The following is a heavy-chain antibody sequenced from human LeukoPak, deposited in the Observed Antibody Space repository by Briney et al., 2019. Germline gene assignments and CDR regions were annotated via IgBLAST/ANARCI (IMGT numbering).Heavy chain of an antibody. Sequence: SETLSLTCTVSGGSISSSSYYWGWIRQPPGKGLEWIGSIYYSGSTYYNPSLKSRVTISVDTSKNQFSLKLSSVTAADTAVYYCAGDGGFGELFYFDYWGQGTLVTVSS. CDR1: GGSISSSSYY. J-gene: IGHJ4*02. D-gene: IGHD3-10*01. CDR3: AGDGGFGELFYFDY. V-gene: IGHV4-39*01. CDR2: IYYSGST.